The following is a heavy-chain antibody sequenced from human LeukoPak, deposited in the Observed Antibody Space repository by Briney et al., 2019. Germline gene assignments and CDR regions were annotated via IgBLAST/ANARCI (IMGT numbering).Heavy chain of an antibody. CDR1: GFTFSNAW. Sequence: GGSLRLSCAASGFTFSNAWMSWVRQAPGKGLEWVGRIKSKTDGGTTDYAAPVKGRFTISRDDSKNTLYLQMNSLKTEDTAVYYCTTDTGYSGYADAFDIWGQGTMVTVSS. D-gene: IGHD5-12*01. J-gene: IGHJ3*02. CDR3: TTDTGYSGYADAFDI. V-gene: IGHV3-15*01. CDR2: IKSKTDGGTT.